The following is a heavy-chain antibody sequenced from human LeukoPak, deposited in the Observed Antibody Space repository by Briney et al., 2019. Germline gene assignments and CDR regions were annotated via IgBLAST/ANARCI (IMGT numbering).Heavy chain of an antibody. CDR3: AREDYVWGSYYYYFDS. V-gene: IGHV4-61*02. CDR1: GGSISSGSYY. D-gene: IGHD3-16*01. J-gene: IGHJ4*02. Sequence: SETLSLTCTVSGGSISSGSYYWSWIRQPAGKGLEWIGRIYTSGSTNYDPSLKSRVTISVDTSKNQFSLKLSSVTAADTAVYYCAREDYVWGSYYYYFDSWGQGTLVTVSS. CDR2: IYTSGST.